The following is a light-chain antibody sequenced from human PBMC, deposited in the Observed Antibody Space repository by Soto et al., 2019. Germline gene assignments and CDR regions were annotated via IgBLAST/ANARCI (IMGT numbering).Light chain of an antibody. J-gene: IGKJ4*01. Sequence: EIVLTQSPATLSLSPGESATLSCKASQSVRTFLAWYQQKPGQTPRLLIYDASKRATGIPARFSGSGSGTDFTLTISSLEPGDFAVYYCQQRSNWPPALSFGGGTKVEI. CDR2: DAS. CDR1: QSVRTF. V-gene: IGKV3-11*01. CDR3: QQRSNWPPALS.